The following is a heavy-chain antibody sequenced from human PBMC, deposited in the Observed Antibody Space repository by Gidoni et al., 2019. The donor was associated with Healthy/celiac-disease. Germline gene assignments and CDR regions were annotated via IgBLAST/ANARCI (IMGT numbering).Heavy chain of an antibody. CDR2: INAGNGNT. D-gene: IGHD3-16*01. Sequence: QVQLVQSGAEVKKPGASVKVSCKASGYTFTSYAMHWVRQAPGQRLEWMGWINAGNGNTKYSQKFQGRVTITRDTAASTAYMELSSLRSEDTAVYYCAITSFSFMISAFDIWGQGTMVTVSS. CDR3: AITSFSFMISAFDI. J-gene: IGHJ3*02. V-gene: IGHV1-3*01. CDR1: GYTFTSYA.